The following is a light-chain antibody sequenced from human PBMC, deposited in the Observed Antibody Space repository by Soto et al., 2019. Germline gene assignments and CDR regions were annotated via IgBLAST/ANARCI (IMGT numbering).Light chain of an antibody. J-gene: IGKJ2*01. CDR2: LGS. V-gene: IGKV2-28*01. CDR3: MQALQTPPYT. Sequence: DIVMTQSPLSLPVTPGEPASISCRSSQSLLHSNGYNFLDWYLQKPGQSPQLLIHLGSNRASGVPDRFSGSGSGTDFTLKISRVEAEDVGVYDCMQALQTPPYTFGQGTKLEIK. CDR1: QSLLHSNGYNF.